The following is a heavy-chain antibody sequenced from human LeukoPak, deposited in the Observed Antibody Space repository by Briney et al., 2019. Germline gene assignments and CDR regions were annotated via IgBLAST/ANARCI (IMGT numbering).Heavy chain of an antibody. V-gene: IGHV3-66*02. Sequence: GGSLRLSCAASGFTVSSNYMSWVRQAPGKGLEWVSVIYSGGSTYYADSVKGRFTISRDNSKNTLYLQMNSLRAEDTAVYYCARVSRGNSWRDIFDYWGQGTLVTVPS. CDR3: ARVSRGNSWRDIFDY. J-gene: IGHJ4*02. CDR1: GFTVSSNY. CDR2: IYSGGST. D-gene: IGHD4-23*01.